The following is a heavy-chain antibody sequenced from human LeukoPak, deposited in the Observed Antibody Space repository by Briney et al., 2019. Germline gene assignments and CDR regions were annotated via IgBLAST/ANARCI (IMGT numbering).Heavy chain of an antibody. CDR2: IWYDGSNK. J-gene: IGHJ4*02. CDR1: GFTFSSYG. CDR3: AKDVDTAMVFSY. Sequence: PGRSLRLSCAASGFTFSSYGMHWVRQAPGKGLEWVAVIWYDGSNKYYADSVKGRFTISRDNSRNTLYLQMNSLRAEDTAVYYCAKDVDTAMVFSYWGQGTLVTVSS. V-gene: IGHV3-33*06. D-gene: IGHD5-18*01.